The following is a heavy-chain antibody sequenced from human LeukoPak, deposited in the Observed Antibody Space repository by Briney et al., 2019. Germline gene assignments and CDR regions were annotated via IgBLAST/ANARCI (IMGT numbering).Heavy chain of an antibody. CDR3: ARERSSTSCYIA. V-gene: IGHV3-11*05. CDR1: GFTFRDYY. CDR2: ISGSHIYT. D-gene: IGHD2-2*02. Sequence: GGSLRLSCAASGFTFRDYYMSWIRQAPGKGLEGGSYISGSHIYTNYADSVKGRFTISRDNAKNSLYLQMNSLSAEDTAVYYCARERSSTSCYIAWGQGTLVTVSS. J-gene: IGHJ5*02.